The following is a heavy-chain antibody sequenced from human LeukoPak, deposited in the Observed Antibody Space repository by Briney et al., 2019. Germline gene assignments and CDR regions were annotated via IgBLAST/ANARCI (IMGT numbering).Heavy chain of an antibody. CDR1: GFTFSGSA. V-gene: IGHV3-23*01. D-gene: IGHD3-22*01. Sequence: GGSLRLSCAASGFTFSGSAMSWVRQAPGKGLEWVSAISGSGGSTYYADSVKGRLTISRDNSENTLYLQMNSLRAEDTAVYYCGTMKYAFDIWGQGTMVTVSS. J-gene: IGHJ3*02. CDR3: GTMKYAFDI. CDR2: ISGSGGST.